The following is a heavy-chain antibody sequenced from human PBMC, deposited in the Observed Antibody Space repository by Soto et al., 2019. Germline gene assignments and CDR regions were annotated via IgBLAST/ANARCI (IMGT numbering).Heavy chain of an antibody. Sequence: EVQLVESGGGLVNPGGSLRLSCAASGFTFSRYSMNWVRQAPGKGLEWVSSISSRSSYIYFADSVRGRFTISRDNAKNSLYLQMDSLRAEDTGVYYCARDSAGTTESVRFDPWGQGTRVTVSS. CDR1: GFTFSRYS. V-gene: IGHV3-21*01. J-gene: IGHJ5*02. CDR2: ISSRSSYI. CDR3: ARDSAGTTESVRFDP. D-gene: IGHD1-7*01.